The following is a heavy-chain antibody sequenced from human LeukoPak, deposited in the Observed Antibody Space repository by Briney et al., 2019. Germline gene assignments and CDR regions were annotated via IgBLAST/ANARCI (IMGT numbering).Heavy chain of an antibody. D-gene: IGHD2-15*01. CDR2: ISGSGDSI. V-gene: IGHV3-11*01. CDR1: GFSFSEHY. J-gene: IGHJ3*01. Sequence: GSLRLSCKASGFSFSEHYMNWIRQAPGRGLEWVSFISGSGDSIHYTDSVKGRFTVSRDNGKDALYLQMNSLRAEDTAVYYCASDLGHCSGGTCFAYGFDLWGQGTVVSVSP. CDR3: ASDLGHCSGGTCFAYGFDL.